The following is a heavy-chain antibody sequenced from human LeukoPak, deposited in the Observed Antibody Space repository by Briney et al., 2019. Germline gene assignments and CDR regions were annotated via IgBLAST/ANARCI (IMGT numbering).Heavy chain of an antibody. V-gene: IGHV1-69*13. J-gene: IGHJ3*02. D-gene: IGHD4-23*01. CDR1: GGTFSSYA. CDR2: IIPIFGTA. CDR3: ASETVVTNAFDI. Sequence: SVKVSCKASGGTFSSYAISWVRQAPGQGLEWMGGIIPIFGTANYAQKFQGRVTITADESTSTAYMELSSLRSEDTAVYYCASETVVTNAFDIWGQGTMVTVSS.